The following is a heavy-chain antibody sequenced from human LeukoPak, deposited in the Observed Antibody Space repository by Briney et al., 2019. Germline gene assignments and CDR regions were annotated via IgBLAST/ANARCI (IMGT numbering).Heavy chain of an antibody. J-gene: IGHJ6*02. V-gene: IGHV3-30-3*01. Sequence: GGSLRLSCAASGFTFSRYVMHWVRQAPGKGLEWVAVISYDGSDKYYADSVKGRFTISRDTSKNTLFLQMNSLRAEDTAVYYCASLSRDPGGLDVWGQGTTVPVSS. D-gene: IGHD1-14*01. CDR2: ISYDGSDK. CDR1: GFTFSRYV. CDR3: ASLSRDPGGLDV.